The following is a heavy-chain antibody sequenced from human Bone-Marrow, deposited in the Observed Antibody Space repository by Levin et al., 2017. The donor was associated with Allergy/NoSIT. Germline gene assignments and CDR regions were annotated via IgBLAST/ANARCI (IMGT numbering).Heavy chain of an antibody. CDR2: ISGSGDNT. CDR1: GFTFSNYA. J-gene: IGHJ5*01. CDR3: AKGAISSSRVNWFDS. D-gene: IGHD6-6*01. Sequence: ASVKVSCAASGFTFSNYAMSWIRQAPGKGLEWVSPISGSGDNTYYADSVKGRFTISRDNSKNTPYLQMNSLRAEDTAVYYCAKGAISSSRVNWFDSWGQGTLVTVSS. V-gene: IGHV3-23*01.